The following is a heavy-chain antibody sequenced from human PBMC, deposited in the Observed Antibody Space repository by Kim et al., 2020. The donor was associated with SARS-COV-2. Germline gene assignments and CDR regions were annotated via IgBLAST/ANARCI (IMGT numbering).Heavy chain of an antibody. V-gene: IGHV1-58*01. CDR2: IVVGSGNT. CDR1: GFTFTSSA. J-gene: IGHJ6*02. D-gene: IGHD1-1*01. Sequence: SVKVSCKASGFTFTSSAVQWVRQARGQRLEWIGWIVVGSGNTNYAQKFQERVTITRDMSTSTAYMELSSLRSEDTAVYYCAADDELEGLYYYGMDVWGQGTTVTVSS. CDR3: AADDELEGLYYYGMDV.